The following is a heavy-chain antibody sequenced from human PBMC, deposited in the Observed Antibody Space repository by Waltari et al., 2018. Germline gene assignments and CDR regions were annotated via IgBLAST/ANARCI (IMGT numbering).Heavy chain of an antibody. J-gene: IGHJ4*02. CDR2: IYHSGST. CDR3: ARSLYSSSWNDY. D-gene: IGHD6-13*01. V-gene: IGHV4-38-2*02. Sequence: QVQLQESGPGLVQPSETLSLTCTVSGYSISSGYYWGWIRQPPGKGLEWIGSIYHSGSTYYNPSLKSRVTISVDTSKNQFSLKLSSVTAADTAVYYCARSLYSSSWNDYWGQGTLVTVSS. CDR1: GYSISSGYY.